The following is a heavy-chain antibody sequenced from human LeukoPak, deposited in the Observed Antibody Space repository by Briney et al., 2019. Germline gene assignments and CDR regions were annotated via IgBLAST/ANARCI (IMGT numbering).Heavy chain of an antibody. D-gene: IGHD3-22*01. CDR3: ARADYYYDSSGHYPGY. Sequence: GASVKVPCKASGYSFTSYAMNWVRQAPGQGLEWMGWINTNTGNPTYAQGFTGRFVFSLDTSVSTAYLQISSLKAEDTAVYYCARADYYYDSSGHYPGYWGQGTLVTVSS. CDR2: INTNTGNP. CDR1: GYSFTSYA. J-gene: IGHJ4*02. V-gene: IGHV7-4-1*02.